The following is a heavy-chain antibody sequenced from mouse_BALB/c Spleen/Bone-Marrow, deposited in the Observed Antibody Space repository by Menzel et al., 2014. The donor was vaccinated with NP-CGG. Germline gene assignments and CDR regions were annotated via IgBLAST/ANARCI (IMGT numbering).Heavy chain of an antibody. J-gene: IGHJ2*01. CDR1: GFAFSGYD. CDR2: ISNGGGST. Sequence: EVHLVESGGGLVKPGGSLKLSCAASGFAFSGYDMSWVRQTPEKRLEWVAYISNGGGSTYYPDTVKGRFTISRDNAKNTLYLQMSRLKSEDTAMYYCARQGAYSYFDYWGQGTTLTVSS. CDR3: ARQGAYSYFDY. D-gene: IGHD2-10*01. V-gene: IGHV5-12-1*01.